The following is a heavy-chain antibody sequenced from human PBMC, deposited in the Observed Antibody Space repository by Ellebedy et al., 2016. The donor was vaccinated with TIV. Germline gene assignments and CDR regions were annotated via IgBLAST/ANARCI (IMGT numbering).Heavy chain of an antibody. CDR1: GGSISSGGYY. CDR3: ARVRQAALYD. Sequence: LRLXCTVSGGSISSGGYYWSWIRQHPGKGLEWIGYIYYSGSTYYNPSLKSRVTISVDTSKNQFSLKLSSVTAADTAVYYCARVRQAALYDWGQGTLVAVSS. J-gene: IGHJ4*02. D-gene: IGHD2-8*01. V-gene: IGHV4-31*03. CDR2: IYYSGST.